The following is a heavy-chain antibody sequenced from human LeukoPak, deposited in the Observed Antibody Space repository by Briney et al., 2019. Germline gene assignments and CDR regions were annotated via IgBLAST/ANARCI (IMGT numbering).Heavy chain of an antibody. D-gene: IGHD3-10*01. J-gene: IGHJ4*02. V-gene: IGHV3-15*01. CDR3: TIRYYYGSGSLDY. CDR1: GFTFSNAW. CDR2: IKSKTDGGTT. Sequence: RTGGSLRLSCAASGFTFSNAWMSWVRQAPGKGLGWVGRIKSKTDGGTTDYAAPVKGRFTISRDDSKNTLYLQMNSLKTEDTAVYYCTIRYYYGSGSLDYWGQGTLVTVSS.